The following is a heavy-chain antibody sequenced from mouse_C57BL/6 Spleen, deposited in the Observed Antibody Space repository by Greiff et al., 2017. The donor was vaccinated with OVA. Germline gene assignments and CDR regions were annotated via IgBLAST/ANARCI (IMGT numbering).Heavy chain of an antibody. CDR1: GYSITSGYY. CDR3: ARDPSLDY. D-gene: IGHD6-1*01. J-gene: IGHJ2*01. Sequence: EVKLLESGPGLVKPSQSLSLTCSVTGYSITSGYYWNWIRQFPGNKLEWMGYISYDGSNNYNPSLKNRISITRDTSKNQFFLKLNSVTTEDTATYYCARDPSLDYWGQGTTLTVSS. CDR2: ISYDGSN. V-gene: IGHV3-6*01.